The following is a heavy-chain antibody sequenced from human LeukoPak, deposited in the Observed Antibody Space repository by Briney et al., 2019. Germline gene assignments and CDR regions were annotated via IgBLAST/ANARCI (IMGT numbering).Heavy chain of an antibody. J-gene: IGHJ3*02. CDR2: INAGNGNT. CDR1: GYTFTSYA. V-gene: IGHV1-3*01. Sequence: ASVKVSCKASGYTFTSYAMHWVRQAPGQRLEWMGWINAGNGNTKYSQKFQGRVTITRDTSASTAYMELSSLRSEDTAVYYCASRTYYYGSGSYPDAFDIWGQGTMVTVSS. CDR3: ASRTYYYGSGSYPDAFDI. D-gene: IGHD3-10*01.